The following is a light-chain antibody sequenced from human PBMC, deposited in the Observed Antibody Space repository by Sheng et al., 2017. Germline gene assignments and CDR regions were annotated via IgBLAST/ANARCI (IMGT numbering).Light chain of an antibody. J-gene: IGLJ1*01. Sequence: PGQRVSISCSGSNSNIGTNTVNWYQQLPGTAPRLLIYNNDKRPSGVPDRFSGSKSGPSASLAISGLQSEDEAGYYCAAWDDSLKAYVFGTGTKVTAL. CDR3: AAWDDSLKAYV. CDR1: NSNIGTNT. V-gene: IGLV1-44*01. CDR2: NND.